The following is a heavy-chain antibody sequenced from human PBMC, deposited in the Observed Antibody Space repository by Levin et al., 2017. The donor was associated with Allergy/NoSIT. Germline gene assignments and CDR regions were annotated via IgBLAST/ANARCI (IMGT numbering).Heavy chain of an antibody. J-gene: IGHJ6*02. CDR2: ISNSGDST. Sequence: AASVKVSCAASGFTFSSYAMSWVRQAPGRGLEWVAAISNSGDSTYYADSVKGRFTISRDNSQNTLYLQMNSLRAEDTAVYYCAKRQKEYYHGMDVWGQGTTVTVSS. V-gene: IGHV3-23*01. CDR1: GFTFSSYA. CDR3: AKRQKEYYHGMDV.